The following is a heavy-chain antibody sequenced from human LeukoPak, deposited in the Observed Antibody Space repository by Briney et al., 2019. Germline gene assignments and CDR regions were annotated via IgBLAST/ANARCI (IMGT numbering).Heavy chain of an antibody. CDR1: GFTFSTYE. V-gene: IGHV3-48*03. Sequence: GGSLRLSCAASGFTFSTYEMHWVRQAPGKGLEWVSDISSSGSTMYYADSVKGRFTTSRDNAKNLLYLQMHSLRAEDTAVYYCSLLAVASPQDYWGQGTLVTVSS. CDR3: SLLAVASPQDY. J-gene: IGHJ4*02. CDR2: ISSSGSTM. D-gene: IGHD6-19*01.